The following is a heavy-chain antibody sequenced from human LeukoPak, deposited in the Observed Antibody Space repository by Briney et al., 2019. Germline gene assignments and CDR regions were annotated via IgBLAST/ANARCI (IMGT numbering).Heavy chain of an antibody. CDR3: ARVRCSAGSCYSDY. CDR2: IYYSGST. V-gene: IGHV4-59*01. D-gene: IGHD2-15*01. Sequence: PSETLSLTCTVSGGSLNSYYWNWIRQPPGKGLEWIGFIYYSGSTNYNPSLRSRVTISVDTSKNQFSLKLTSVTAADTAVFYCARVRCSAGSCYSDYWGQGTLVTVSS. J-gene: IGHJ4*02. CDR1: GGSLNSYY.